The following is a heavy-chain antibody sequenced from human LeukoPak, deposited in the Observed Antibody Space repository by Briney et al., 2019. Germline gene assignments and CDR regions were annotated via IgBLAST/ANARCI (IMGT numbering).Heavy chain of an antibody. CDR1: GFTFSSYW. CDR3: KSGGAAPGSFDY. CDR2: IKYDGNEE. J-gene: IGHJ4*02. D-gene: IGHD1-1*01. V-gene: IGHV3-7*01. Sequence: GGSLRLSCAASGFTFSSYWMSWMRQAPGKGLEWVANIKYDGNEEYYVDSVKGRFTISRDNAKNSLYLKLNRLRVEDTAVYYCKSGGAAPGSFDYWGQGTLVNVSP.